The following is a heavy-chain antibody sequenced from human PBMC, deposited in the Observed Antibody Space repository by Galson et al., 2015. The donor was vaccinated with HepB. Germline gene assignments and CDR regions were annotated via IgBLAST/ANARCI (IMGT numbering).Heavy chain of an antibody. CDR2: VSDSDDTT. V-gene: IGHV3-23*01. CDR1: GFTFSDYA. CDR3: AKDDFWSAYGGGMDV. Sequence: SLRLSCAASGFTFSDYAMSWVRQAPGKGLEWVSAVSDSDDTTYYAESVKGRFTISRDKSKSTLYLQMSSLRAEDTAVYYCAKDDFWSAYGGGMDVWGLGTTVTVSS. D-gene: IGHD3-3*01. J-gene: IGHJ6*02.